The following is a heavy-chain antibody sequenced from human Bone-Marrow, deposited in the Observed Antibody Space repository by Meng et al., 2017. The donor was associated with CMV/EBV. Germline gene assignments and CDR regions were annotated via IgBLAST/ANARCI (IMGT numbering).Heavy chain of an antibody. Sequence: SLKISCAASGFTFDDYAMHWVRQAPGKGLEWVSGISWNSGSIGYADPVKGRFTISRDNAKNSLYLQMNSLRAEDMALYYCAKDMSRVVVPAAIDYWGQGTLVTVSS. CDR1: GFTFDDYA. CDR2: ISWNSGSI. D-gene: IGHD2-2*01. V-gene: IGHV3-9*03. CDR3: AKDMSRVVVPAAIDY. J-gene: IGHJ4*02.